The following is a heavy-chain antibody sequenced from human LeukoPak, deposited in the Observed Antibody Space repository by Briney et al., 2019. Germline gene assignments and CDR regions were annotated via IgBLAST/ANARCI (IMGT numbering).Heavy chain of an antibody. CDR2: IYPGNSDT. CDR1: GYNFITYW. V-gene: IGHV5-51*01. D-gene: IGHD1-1*01. Sequence: GESLKISCKGPGYNFITYWIGWVRQMPGKGLEWMGIIYPGNSDTRYSPSFQGQVTFSADKSISTAYLQWSSLKASDTAMYYCARHRVDINSPRGMDVWGQGTTVTVSS. J-gene: IGHJ6*02. CDR3: ARHRVDINSPRGMDV.